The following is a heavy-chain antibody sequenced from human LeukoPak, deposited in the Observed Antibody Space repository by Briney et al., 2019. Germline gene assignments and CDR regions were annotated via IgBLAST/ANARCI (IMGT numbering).Heavy chain of an antibody. Sequence: PGGSLRLSCAASGFTFSGSAMHWVRQASGKGLEWVGRIRSKANSYATAYAASVKGRFTISRDDSKNTAYLQMNSLKTEDTAVYYCTSPDYDYYYYMDVWGKGTTVTVSS. CDR3: TSPDYDYYYYMDV. J-gene: IGHJ6*03. CDR1: GFTFSGSA. V-gene: IGHV3-73*01. D-gene: IGHD4-17*01. CDR2: IRSKANSYAT.